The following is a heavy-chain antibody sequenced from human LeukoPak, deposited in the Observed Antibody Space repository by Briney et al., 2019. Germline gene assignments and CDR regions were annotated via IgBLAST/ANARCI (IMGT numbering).Heavy chain of an antibody. D-gene: IGHD5-18*01. V-gene: IGHV3-23*01. J-gene: IGHJ4*02. CDR1: GLTFSRYA. CDR2: ISESGSGT. Sequence: GGSLRLSCAVSGLTFSRYAMSWVRQAPGRGLEWVSAISESGSGTYYAGSVKGRFTISRDNSKDTLSLQMNSLRAEDTAVYYCAKDIAQGYTFGSIEQDYWGQGTLVTVSS. CDR3: AKDIAQGYTFGSIEQDY.